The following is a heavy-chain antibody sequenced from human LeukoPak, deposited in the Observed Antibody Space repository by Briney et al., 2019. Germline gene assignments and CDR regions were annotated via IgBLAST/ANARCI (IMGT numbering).Heavy chain of an antibody. CDR1: GFTFSGSA. CDR3: TRGYYYGPGNIDDFDY. D-gene: IGHD3-10*01. CDR2: CRNKANGYTT. J-gene: IGHJ4*02. V-gene: IGHV3-72*01. Sequence: PGGSLRLSCAASGFTFSGSAMHWVRQAPGKGLEWVGRCRNKANGYTTDYAASVKGRFTISRDDSKNSLYLQMNSLKTEDTAVYYCTRGYYYGPGNIDDFDYWGQGTLVTVSS.